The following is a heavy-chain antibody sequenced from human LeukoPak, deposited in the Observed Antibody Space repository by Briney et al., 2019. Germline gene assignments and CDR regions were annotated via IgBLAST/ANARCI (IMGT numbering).Heavy chain of an antibody. D-gene: IGHD3-3*01. J-gene: IGHJ4*02. CDR3: ARGYYTTPIDY. CDR2: ISSSGSTI. Sequence: GGSLRLSCAASGFIFSSYSMNWVRQAPGKGLEWVSYISSSGSTIYYADSVKGRFTISRDNAKNSLYLQMNSLRAEDTAVYYCARGYYTTPIDYWGQGTLVTVSS. CDR1: GFIFSSYS. V-gene: IGHV3-48*04.